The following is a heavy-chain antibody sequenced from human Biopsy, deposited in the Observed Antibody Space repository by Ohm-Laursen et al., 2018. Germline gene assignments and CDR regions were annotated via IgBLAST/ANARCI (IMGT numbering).Heavy chain of an antibody. J-gene: IGHJ4*02. CDR3: ARLPHGDYRYNFDY. CDR2: ISYSGIT. D-gene: IGHD4-17*01. Sequence: TLSLTCAVSGGSIGSFFWNWVRQPPGKGLEWIGYISYSGITNYNASLKSRLTISIDTSKNQFSLKLSSVTAADTAVYYCARLPHGDYRYNFDYWGQGTLVTVSS. V-gene: IGHV4-59*08. CDR1: GGSIGSFF.